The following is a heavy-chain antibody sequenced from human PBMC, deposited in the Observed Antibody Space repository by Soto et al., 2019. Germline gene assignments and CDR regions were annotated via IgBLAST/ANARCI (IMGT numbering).Heavy chain of an antibody. Sequence: PGGSLRLSCAASGFTFSSYAMSWVRQAPGKGLEWVSAISGSGGSTYYADSVKGRFTISRDNSKNTLYLQMNSLRAEDTAVYYFAKDIVATIRIYFFDYWGQGTLVTVSS. CDR2: ISGSGGST. CDR1: GFTFSSYA. D-gene: IGHD5-12*01. V-gene: IGHV3-23*01. CDR3: AKDIVATIRIYFFDY. J-gene: IGHJ4*02.